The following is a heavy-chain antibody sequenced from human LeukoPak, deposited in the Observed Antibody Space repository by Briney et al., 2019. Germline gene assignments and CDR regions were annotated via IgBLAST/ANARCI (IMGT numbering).Heavy chain of an antibody. V-gene: IGHV5-51*01. CDR3: ARQENYYDRSGYGETHYYFDY. D-gene: IGHD3-22*01. CDR2: IYPGDSDT. Sequence: GESLKISCQSSGYSFTDYWIGWVRQMPGKGLECMGIIYPGDSDTRYSPAFQGQVTISADKSISTAYVQWSSLKASDTAMYYCARQENYYDRSGYGETHYYFDYWGQGTLVTVSS. J-gene: IGHJ4*02. CDR1: GYSFTDYW.